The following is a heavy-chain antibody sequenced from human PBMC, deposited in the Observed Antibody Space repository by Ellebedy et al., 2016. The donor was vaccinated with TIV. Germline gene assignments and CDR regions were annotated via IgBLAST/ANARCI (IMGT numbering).Heavy chain of an antibody. V-gene: IGHV4-30-4*01. CDR3: ARRKNYADYEAVYYFDY. CDR2: ILYSGGT. J-gene: IGHJ4*02. D-gene: IGHD4-17*01. Sequence: MPSETLSLTCTVSGGSISSGDYYWSWIRQPPGKGLEWIGYILYSGGTYYYPSLKSRVTISVDTSKNQFSLKLSSVTAADTAVYYCARRKNYADYEAVYYFDYWGQGTLVTVSS. CDR1: GGSISSGDYY.